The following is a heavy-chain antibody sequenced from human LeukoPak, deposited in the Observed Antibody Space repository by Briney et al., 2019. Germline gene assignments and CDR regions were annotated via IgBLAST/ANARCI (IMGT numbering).Heavy chain of an antibody. D-gene: IGHD2-2*01. CDR1: GFTFSSYG. J-gene: IGHJ4*02. Sequence: GGSLRLSCAASGFTFSSYGMHWVRQAPGKGLEWVAFIRYDGSNKYYADSVKGRFTISRDNSKNTLYLQMNSLRAEDTAVYYCAKGNALGVVPAAIDYWGQGTLVTVSS. V-gene: IGHV3-30*02. CDR2: IRYDGSNK. CDR3: AKGNALGVVPAAIDY.